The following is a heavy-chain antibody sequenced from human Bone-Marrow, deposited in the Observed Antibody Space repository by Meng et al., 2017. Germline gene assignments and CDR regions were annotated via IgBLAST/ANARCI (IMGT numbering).Heavy chain of an antibody. CDR1: GYSFTSYN. V-gene: IGHV1-18*01. Sequence: ASVKVSCKASGYSFTSYNINWVRQAPGQGLEWMGWISPYNGDTKYAEKFQGRVTMTTDTSTTTVYMELSSLRSDETAVYYCARGGGAFDIWGQGTMVTVSS. CDR3: ARGGGAFDI. D-gene: IGHD3-16*01. J-gene: IGHJ3*02. CDR2: ISPYNGDT.